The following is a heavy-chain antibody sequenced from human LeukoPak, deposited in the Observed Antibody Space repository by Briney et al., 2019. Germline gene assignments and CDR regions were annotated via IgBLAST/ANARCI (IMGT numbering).Heavy chain of an antibody. CDR2: IRQDGDTK. CDR1: GFPFNAYW. Sequence: GRSLRLSCAASGFPFNAYWMTWVRQAPGKGLEWVANIRQDGDTKYYVDSVKGRFTISRDNAMNSLYLQMNSLRAEDTAIYYCARSLPYGTTWYGRSDFWGQGTLVTVSS. D-gene: IGHD6-13*01. V-gene: IGHV3-7*03. J-gene: IGHJ4*02. CDR3: ARSLPYGTTWYGRSDF.